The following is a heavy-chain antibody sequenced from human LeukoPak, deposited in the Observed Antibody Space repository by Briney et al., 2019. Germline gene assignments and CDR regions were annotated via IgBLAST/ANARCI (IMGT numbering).Heavy chain of an antibody. V-gene: IGHV4-38-2*01. Sequence: SKTLSLTCAVSGHSISTGYYWDWIRHPPGKGLEWIGSMPHNRGTHYNTSLKSRVTISMDTSKNQISLRLTSVTAADTVVYYCASYYASGVSAYNYYGMDVWGKGTTVTVSS. CDR1: GHSISTGYY. J-gene: IGHJ6*04. CDR2: MPHNRGT. CDR3: ASYYASGVSAYNYYGMDV. D-gene: IGHD3-10*01.